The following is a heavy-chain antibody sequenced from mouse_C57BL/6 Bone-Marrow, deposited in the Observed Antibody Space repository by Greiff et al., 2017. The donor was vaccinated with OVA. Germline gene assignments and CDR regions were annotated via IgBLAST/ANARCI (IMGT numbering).Heavy chain of an antibody. CDR1: GFTFSSYA. CDR3: TRDQEMAWFAY. CDR2: ISSGGDYI. D-gene: IGHD2-3*01. Sequence: DVMLVESGEGLVKLGGSLKLSCAASGFTFSSYAMSWVRQTPEKRLEWVAYISSGGDYIYYADTVKGRFTISRDNARNTLYLQMSSLKSEDTAMYYCTRDQEMAWFAYWGQGTLVTVSA. J-gene: IGHJ3*01. V-gene: IGHV5-9-1*02.